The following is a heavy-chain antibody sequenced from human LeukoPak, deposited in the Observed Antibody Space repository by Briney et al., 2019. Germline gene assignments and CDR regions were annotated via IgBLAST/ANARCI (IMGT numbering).Heavy chain of an antibody. CDR2: ISAYNGNT. J-gene: IGHJ4*02. CDR1: GYTFTSYG. D-gene: IGHD3-22*01. Sequence: GASVKVSCKASGYTFTSYGISWVRQAPGQGLEWMGWISAYNGNTNYAQKLQGRVTMTADTSTSTAYMELRSLRPDDTAVYYCARDLYDSSGYPCGDYWGQGTLVTVSS. V-gene: IGHV1-18*01. CDR3: ARDLYDSSGYPCGDY.